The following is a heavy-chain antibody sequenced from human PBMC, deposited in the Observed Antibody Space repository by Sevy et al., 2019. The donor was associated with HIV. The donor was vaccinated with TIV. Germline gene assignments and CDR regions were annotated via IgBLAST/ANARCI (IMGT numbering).Heavy chain of an antibody. CDR1: GFTFSNYA. CDR2: LWSHGRRE. Sequence: GGSLRLSCAGSGFTFSNYAMHWVRQAPGKGLECVAGLWSHGRREYYADFAKGRFTISRDNSKNTVYLHMDSLTTDDTSVYYCAKEDDAFDVWGQGTMVTVSS. V-gene: IGHV3-33*03. CDR3: AKEDDAFDV. J-gene: IGHJ3*01.